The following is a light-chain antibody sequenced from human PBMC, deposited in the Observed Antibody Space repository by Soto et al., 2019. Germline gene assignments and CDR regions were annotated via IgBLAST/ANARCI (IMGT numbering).Light chain of an antibody. J-gene: IGKJ5*01. CDR1: QSVSSS. CDR3: QQRSKWPLT. Sequence: EIVLTQSPATLSLSPGERATLSCWTSQSVSSSLAWYQQKPGQAPRLLIYDASNRATGSPARFSGSGSGTDFTLTISSLEAEDFAAYYCQQRSKWPLTFGQGTRLEIK. CDR2: DAS. V-gene: IGKV3-11*01.